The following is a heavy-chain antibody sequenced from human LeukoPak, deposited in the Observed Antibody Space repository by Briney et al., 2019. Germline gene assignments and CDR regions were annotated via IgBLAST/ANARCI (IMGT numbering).Heavy chain of an antibody. Sequence: ASVKVSCKVSGYTLTELSMHWVRQAPGKGLEWMGGFDPEDGETIYAQKFQGRVTMTEDTSTDTAYMELSSLRSEDTAVYYCATIRPAHYDFWSGYDYWGQGTLVTVSS. CDR2: FDPEDGET. D-gene: IGHD3-3*01. CDR3: ATIRPAHYDFWSGYDY. CDR1: GYTLTELS. J-gene: IGHJ4*02. V-gene: IGHV1-24*01.